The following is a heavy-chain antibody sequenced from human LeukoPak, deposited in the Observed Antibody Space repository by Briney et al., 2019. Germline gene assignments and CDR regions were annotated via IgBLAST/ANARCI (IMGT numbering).Heavy chain of an antibody. CDR3: ARTPPRPDNYYDSSGNIDY. V-gene: IGHV3-7*01. Sequence: GGSLRLSCAASGFTFSRYWMSWVRQAPGKGLEWVANIKQDGSQKSYVDSVKGRFTISRDNANNLLYLQMNSLRAEDTAVYYCARTPPRPDNYYDSSGNIDYWGQGTLVTVSS. CDR2: IKQDGSQK. D-gene: IGHD3-22*01. J-gene: IGHJ4*02. CDR1: GFTFSRYW.